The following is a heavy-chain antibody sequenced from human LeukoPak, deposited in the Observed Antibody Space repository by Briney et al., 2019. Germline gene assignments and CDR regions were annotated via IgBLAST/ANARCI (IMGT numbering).Heavy chain of an antibody. J-gene: IGHJ6*03. D-gene: IGHD6-19*01. V-gene: IGHV4-34*01. CDR2: INQSGST. CDR3: ARGTAVAGIPNMDV. CDR1: GGSFSGYY. Sequence: PSETLSLTCAVYGGSFSGYYWSWIRQPPGKGLEWIGEINQSGSTNYNPSLKSRVTISVDASKDQFSLKLTSVTAADTAVYYCARGTAVAGIPNMDVWGKGTTVTASS.